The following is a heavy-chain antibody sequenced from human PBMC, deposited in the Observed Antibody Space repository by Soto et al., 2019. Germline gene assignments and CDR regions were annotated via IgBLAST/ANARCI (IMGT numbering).Heavy chain of an antibody. J-gene: IGHJ1*01. CDR3: VSSCFIPRAFMYPFDD. CDR1: GGSISSSSHY. V-gene: IGHV4-39*01. D-gene: IGHD3-16*01. CDR2: IYYDGNT. Sequence: KPSETLSPTCTVAGGSISSSSHYWGWIRQPPGKGLECIGNIYYDGNTYYNPSLKSRVTISLDTSKNQFSLRLDSVTAADMAVYFCVSSCFIPRAFMYPFDDWGHGTLVPVAS.